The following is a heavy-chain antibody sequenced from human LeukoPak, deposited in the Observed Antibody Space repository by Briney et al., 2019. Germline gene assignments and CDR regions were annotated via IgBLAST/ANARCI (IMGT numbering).Heavy chain of an antibody. D-gene: IGHD3-3*01. CDR1: GYTFTSYG. V-gene: IGHV1-18*01. CDR3: ATGWSGYYRWRLDY. Sequence: GASVKVSCKASGYTFTSYGISWVRQAPGRGLEWMGWISAYNGDTNYAQKLQGRVTMTTDTSTSTAYMELRSLRSDDTAVYYCATGWSGYYRWRLDYWGQGTLVTVSS. CDR2: ISAYNGDT. J-gene: IGHJ4*02.